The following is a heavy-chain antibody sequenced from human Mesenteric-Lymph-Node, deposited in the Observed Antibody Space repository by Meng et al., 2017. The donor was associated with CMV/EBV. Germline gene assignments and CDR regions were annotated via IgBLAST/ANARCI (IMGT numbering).Heavy chain of an antibody. CDR1: GFTFSSYS. CDR2: ISSSSSYI. V-gene: IGHV3-21*01. CDR3: ARVERYYDFWIGIGRYYYYYGMDV. J-gene: IGHJ6*02. D-gene: IGHD3-3*01. Sequence: SCAASGFTFSSYSMNWVRQAPGKGLEWVSSISSSSSYIYYADSVKGRFTISRDNAKNSLYLQMNSLRAEDTAVYYCARVERYYDFWIGIGRYYYYYGMDVWGQGTTVTVSS.